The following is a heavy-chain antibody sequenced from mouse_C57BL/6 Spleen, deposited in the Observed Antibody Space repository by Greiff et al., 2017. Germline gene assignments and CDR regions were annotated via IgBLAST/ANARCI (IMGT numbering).Heavy chain of an antibody. J-gene: IGHJ1*03. Sequence: DVMLVESGGGLVKPGGSLKLSCAASGFTFSSYAMSWVRQTPEKRLEWVATISDGGSYTYYPDNVKGRFTISRDNAKNNLYLQMSHLKSEDTAMYYCAITTVVGRYFDVWGTGTTVTVSS. CDR2: ISDGGSYT. CDR3: AITTVVGRYFDV. V-gene: IGHV5-4*03. D-gene: IGHD1-1*01. CDR1: GFTFSSYA.